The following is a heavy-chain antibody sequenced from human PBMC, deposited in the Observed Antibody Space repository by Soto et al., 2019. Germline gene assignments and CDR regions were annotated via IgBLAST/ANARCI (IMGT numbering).Heavy chain of an antibody. CDR1: GFTFSSYA. D-gene: IGHD6-19*01. CDR2: ISGSGGST. J-gene: IGHJ4*02. CDR3: AKDVLVAGTRWTNYFDY. Sequence: EVQLLESGGGLVQPGGSLRLSCAASGFTFSSYAMSWVRQAPGKGLEWVSAISGSGGSTYYADSVKGRFTISRDNSKNTLYLQMNSLRAEDTAVYYCAKDVLVAGTRWTNYFDYWGQGTLVTVSS. V-gene: IGHV3-23*01.